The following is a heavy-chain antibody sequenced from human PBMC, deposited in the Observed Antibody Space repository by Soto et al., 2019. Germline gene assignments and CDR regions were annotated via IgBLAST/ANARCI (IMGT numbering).Heavy chain of an antibody. D-gene: IGHD5-18*01. V-gene: IGHV4-30-2*01. CDR1: GGSLNNGGYS. J-gene: IGHJ4*02. CDR2: IYYSGST. CDR3: ARVGGNTAMAN. Sequence: ASETLSLTCAVSGGSLNNGGYSWGWVRRPPGKGLEYIASIYYSGSTYYNPSLKSRVTISVDRTKNQFSLNLNSVTAADTAVYYCARVGGNTAMANWGQGTLVTVSS.